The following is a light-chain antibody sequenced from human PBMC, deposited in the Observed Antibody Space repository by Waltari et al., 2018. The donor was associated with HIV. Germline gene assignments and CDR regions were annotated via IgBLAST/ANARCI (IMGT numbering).Light chain of an antibody. J-gene: IGLJ2*01. CDR3: QAWDSSTVV. CDR1: KLGDKY. Sequence: SYAVTQPPSVSVSPGQTASITCSGAKLGDKYACWYQQRPGQSPVLVIYQDSKRPSAIPERFSGSNSGNTATLTISGTQAMDEADYYCQAWDSSTVVFGGGTKLTVL. V-gene: IGLV3-1*01. CDR2: QDS.